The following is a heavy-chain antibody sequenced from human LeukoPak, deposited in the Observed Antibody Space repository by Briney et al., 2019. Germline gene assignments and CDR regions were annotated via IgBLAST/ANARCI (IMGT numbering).Heavy chain of an antibody. CDR1: GFTFSRYW. V-gene: IGHV3-23*01. J-gene: IGHJ4*02. CDR2: ISGSGGST. CDR3: AKDRGSPVVVTAFDY. Sequence: PGGSLRLSCAASGFTFSRYWMHWVRQAPGKGLEWVSTISGSGGSTYNADSVKGRFTISRDNSKNTLYLQMNSLRAEDTAVYYCAKDRGSPVVVTAFDYWGQGTLVTVSS. D-gene: IGHD2-21*02.